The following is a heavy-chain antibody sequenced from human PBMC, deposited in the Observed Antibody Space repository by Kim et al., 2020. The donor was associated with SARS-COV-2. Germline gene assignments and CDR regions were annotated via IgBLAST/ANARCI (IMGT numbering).Heavy chain of an antibody. CDR3: ARGQLLLWFGELSSHASAWFDP. CDR1: GYTFTGYY. J-gene: IGHJ5*02. V-gene: IGHV1-2*06. D-gene: IGHD3-10*01. CDR2: INPNSGGT. Sequence: ASVKVSCKASGYTFTGYYMHWVRQAPGQGLEWMGRINPNSGGTNYAQKFQGRVTMTRDTSISTAYMELSRLRSDDTAVYYCARGQLLLWFGELSSHASAWFDPWGQGTLVTVSS.